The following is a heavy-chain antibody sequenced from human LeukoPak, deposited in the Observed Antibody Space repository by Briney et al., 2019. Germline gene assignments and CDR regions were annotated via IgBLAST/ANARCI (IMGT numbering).Heavy chain of an antibody. D-gene: IGHD6-13*01. CDR2: INHSGST. CDR3: ARYSSSFGIDP. J-gene: IGHJ5*02. CDR1: GGSFSGYY. Sequence: PSETLSLTCAVYGGSFSGYYWSWIRQPPGKGLEWIGEINHSGSTNYNPSLKSRVTILVDTSKNQFSLKLSSVTAADTAVYYCARYSSSFGIDPWGQGTLVTVSS. V-gene: IGHV4-34*01.